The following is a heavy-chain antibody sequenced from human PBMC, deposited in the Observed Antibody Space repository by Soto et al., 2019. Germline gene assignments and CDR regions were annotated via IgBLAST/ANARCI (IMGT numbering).Heavy chain of an antibody. J-gene: IGHJ4*02. Sequence: QVQLVESGGGLVKTSGSLRIACAASGFTFSDYYMSWVRQAPGKGLGWVSYISSSGNTIYYADSVKGRFTISRDNAKNSVYLQMNSLRAEDTDLYFCAKMSSENYYDPVFSWGQGTLVTVSS. CDR1: GFTFSDYY. CDR3: AKMSSENYYDPVFS. D-gene: IGHD3-22*01. CDR2: ISSSGNTI. V-gene: IGHV3-11*01.